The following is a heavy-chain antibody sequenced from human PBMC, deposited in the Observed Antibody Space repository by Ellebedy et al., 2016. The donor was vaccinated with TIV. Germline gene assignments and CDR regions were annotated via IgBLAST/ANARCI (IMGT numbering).Heavy chain of an antibody. V-gene: IGHV3-30-3*01. D-gene: IGHD6-13*01. CDR3: ARSNFGSTFDAFDI. CDR2: ISLDASNK. J-gene: IGHJ3*02. Sequence: GESLKISCAASGFTFSNYAMHWVRQAPGKGLEWVAVISLDASNKYYADSVKGRFTISRDNSKNTLYLQIHSLTAEDTAVYYCARSNFGSTFDAFDIWGQGTMVTVSS. CDR1: GFTFSNYA.